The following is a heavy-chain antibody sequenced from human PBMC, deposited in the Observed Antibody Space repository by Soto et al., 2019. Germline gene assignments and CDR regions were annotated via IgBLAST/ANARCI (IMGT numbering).Heavy chain of an antibody. V-gene: IGHV3-23*01. CDR1: EFTFSTYA. CDR2: VSASGLNT. CDR3: AKDSPRRNFGDFFDY. J-gene: IGHJ4*02. D-gene: IGHD3-3*01. Sequence: EVQLLESGGKLVQPGGSLTLSCAASEFTFSTYAMAWVRQAPGKGLEWVSGVSASGLNTDYADPVKGRFYISRDNSKHTVSLHMNSLRADHTALYYCAKDSPRRNFGDFFDYWGQGTPVTASS.